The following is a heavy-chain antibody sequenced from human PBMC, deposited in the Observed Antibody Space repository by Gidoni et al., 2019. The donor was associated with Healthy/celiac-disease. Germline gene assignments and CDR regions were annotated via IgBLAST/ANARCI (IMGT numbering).Heavy chain of an antibody. J-gene: IGHJ5*02. V-gene: IGHV1-8*01. CDR1: VYTFTSYE. CDR3: ARRWTRTNWFDP. Sequence: GASVTVSCKASVYTFTSYEINWVRQATGQGLEWMGWMNPNSGNTGYAQKFQGRVTMTRNTSISTAYMELSSLRSEDTAVYYCARRWTRTNWFDPWGQGTLVTVSS. D-gene: IGHD2-15*01. CDR2: MNPNSGNT.